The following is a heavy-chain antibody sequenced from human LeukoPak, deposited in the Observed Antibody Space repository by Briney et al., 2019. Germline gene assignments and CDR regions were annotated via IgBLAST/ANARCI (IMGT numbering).Heavy chain of an antibody. CDR2: IYYSGST. V-gene: IGHV4-59*01. D-gene: IGHD5-18*01. J-gene: IGHJ6*02. CDR3: ARYNRDTGGYGMDV. Sequence: SETLSLTCTVSGGSISSYYWSWIRQPPGKGLEWIGHIYYSGSTNYNPSLKSRVTISVDTSKNQFSLKLSSVTAADTAVYYCARYNRDTGGYGMDVWGQGTTVIVSS. CDR1: GGSISSYY.